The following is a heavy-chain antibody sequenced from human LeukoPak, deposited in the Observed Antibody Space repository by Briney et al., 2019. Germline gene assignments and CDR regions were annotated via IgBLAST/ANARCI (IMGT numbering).Heavy chain of an antibody. D-gene: IGHD3-22*01. J-gene: IGHJ4*02. Sequence: ASVKVSCKASGYTFTSYYMHWVRQAPGQGLEWMGIINPSGGSTSYAQKFQGRVTMSRDMSTSTVYMELSSLRSEDTAVYYCASRYYYDTLLGYLGQGTLVTVSS. CDR1: GYTFTSYY. CDR3: ASRYYYDTLLGY. CDR2: INPSGGST. V-gene: IGHV1-46*01.